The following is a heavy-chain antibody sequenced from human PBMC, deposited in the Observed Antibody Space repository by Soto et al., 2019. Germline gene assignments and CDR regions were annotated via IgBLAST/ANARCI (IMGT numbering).Heavy chain of an antibody. CDR3: ASGGPPVEEQALFPVTGSAP. Sequence: PSETLSLTCAVYGGSFSGYYWSWIRQPPGKGLEWIGEINHSGSTNYNPSLKSRVTISVDTSKNQFSLKMSSVTAADTAVYYCASGGPPVEEQALFPVTGSAPGGKGPWVPVSP. V-gene: IGHV4-34*01. CDR1: GGSFSGYY. J-gene: IGHJ5*02. D-gene: IGHD2-2*01. CDR2: INHSGST.